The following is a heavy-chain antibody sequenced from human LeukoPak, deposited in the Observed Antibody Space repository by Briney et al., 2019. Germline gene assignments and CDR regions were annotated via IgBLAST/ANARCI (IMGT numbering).Heavy chain of an antibody. D-gene: IGHD2-15*01. Sequence: GGSLRPSCAASGFTFSSYAMSWVRQAPGKGLEWVSAISGSGGSTYYADSVKGRFTISRDNSKNTLYLQMNSLRAEDTAVYYCAKFRCGGGSCYVVYFDYWGQGTLVTVSP. V-gene: IGHV3-23*01. J-gene: IGHJ4*02. CDR2: ISGSGGST. CDR3: AKFRCGGGSCYVVYFDY. CDR1: GFTFSSYA.